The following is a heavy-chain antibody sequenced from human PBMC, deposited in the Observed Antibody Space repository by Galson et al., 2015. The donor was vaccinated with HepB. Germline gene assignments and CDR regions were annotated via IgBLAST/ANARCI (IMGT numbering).Heavy chain of an antibody. CDR1: GFTFSSYA. CDR2: ISGSGGST. CDR3: AKKGSRWQQLGGFDY. Sequence: SLRLSCAASGFTFSSYAMSWVRQAPGKGLEWVSAISGSGGSTYYADSVKGRFTISRDNSKNTLYLQMNSLRAEDTAVYYCAKKGSRWQQLGGFDYWGQGTLVTVSS. J-gene: IGHJ4*02. D-gene: IGHD6-13*01. V-gene: IGHV3-23*01.